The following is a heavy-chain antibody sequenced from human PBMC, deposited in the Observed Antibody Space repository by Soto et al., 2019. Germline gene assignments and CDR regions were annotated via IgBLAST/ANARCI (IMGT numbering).Heavy chain of an antibody. J-gene: IGHJ6*02. Sequence: EVQLVESGGGLVQPGGSLRLSCAASEFTFSSYWMNWVRQAPGKGLEWVANIKEDGSEKYYVDSVKGRFTISRDNAKNSLYLQMNSRRREAAVVYYCARYLGGPARGSAVGYYYHYGMDVWGQGTTFTVSS. D-gene: IGHD2-2*01. CDR2: IKEDGSEK. V-gene: IGHV3-7*05. CDR3: ARYLGGPARGSAVGYYYHYGMDV. CDR1: EFTFSSYW.